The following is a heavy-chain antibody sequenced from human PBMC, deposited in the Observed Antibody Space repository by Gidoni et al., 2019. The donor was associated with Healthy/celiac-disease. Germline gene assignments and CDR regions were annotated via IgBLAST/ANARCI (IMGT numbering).Heavy chain of an antibody. CDR2: SSGSGSRT. CDR3: AKDLKADWFDP. Sequence: EVQLLESGGGLVQPGGSLRLSCAASGFTFSSYAMRWVRQAPGQGLEWGSGSSGSGSRTYYTDSVKGRFTISRDNSNNTLHLRMNSLRAEDTALYYCAKDLKADWFDPWGQGALVTVSS. CDR1: GFTFSSYA. J-gene: IGHJ5*02. V-gene: IGHV3-23*01.